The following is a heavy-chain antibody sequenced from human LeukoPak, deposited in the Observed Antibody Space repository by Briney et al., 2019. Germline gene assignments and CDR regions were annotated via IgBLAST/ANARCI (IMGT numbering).Heavy chain of an antibody. CDR2: ITWNSRIA. Sequence: GGSLRLSCAASGFTFDDYAMYWVRQAPGKGLEWVSGITWNSRIAAYADSVKGRFTISRDNAKNSLYLQMNSLRAEDTALYYCAKALRDSSGFYIYYGMDVWGQGTTVTVAS. CDR3: AKALRDSSGFYIYYGMDV. CDR1: GFTFDDYA. V-gene: IGHV3-9*01. D-gene: IGHD3-22*01. J-gene: IGHJ6*02.